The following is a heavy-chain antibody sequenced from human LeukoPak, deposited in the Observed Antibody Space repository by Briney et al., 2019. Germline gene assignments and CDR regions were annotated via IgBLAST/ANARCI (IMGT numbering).Heavy chain of an antibody. J-gene: IGHJ4*02. CDR3: AKEQYSSNLITLDY. Sequence: GGSLRLSCAASGFTFSSYAMSWVRQAPGKGLEWVSAIEGTTGATYYADSVKGRFTISRDNSKNTLYLQMNSLRAEDTAVYYCAKEQYSSNLITLDYWGQGTLVTVSS. V-gene: IGHV3-23*01. D-gene: IGHD6-13*01. CDR1: GFTFSSYA. CDR2: IEGTTGAT.